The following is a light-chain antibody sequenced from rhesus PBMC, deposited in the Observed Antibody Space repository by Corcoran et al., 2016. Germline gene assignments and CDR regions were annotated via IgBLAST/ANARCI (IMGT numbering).Light chain of an antibody. J-gene: IGKJ2*01. CDR3: QQYKNYPYS. Sequence: DIQMTQSPSSLSASVGDTVTITCRASQDINSYVNWYQQKPGKAPKLLIYAATTLQGGVPSRFRGSGSWTDFTLTISSLQPEDFATYYCQQYKNYPYSFGQGTKVEIK. CDR1: QDINSY. CDR2: AAT. V-gene: IGKV1-28*02.